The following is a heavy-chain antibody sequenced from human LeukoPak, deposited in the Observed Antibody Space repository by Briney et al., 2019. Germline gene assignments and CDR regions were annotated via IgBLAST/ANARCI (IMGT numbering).Heavy chain of an antibody. CDR2: ISAYNGNT. V-gene: IGHV1-18*01. Sequence: AASVTVSCKASGYTFTSYGISWVRQAPGQGLEWMGWISAYNGNTNYAQKLQGRVTMTTDTSTSTAYMELRSLRSDDTAVYYCARDRVVVVTADRKFDYWGQGTLVTVSS. J-gene: IGHJ4*02. CDR1: GYTFTSYG. CDR3: ARDRVVVVTADRKFDY. D-gene: IGHD2-21*02.